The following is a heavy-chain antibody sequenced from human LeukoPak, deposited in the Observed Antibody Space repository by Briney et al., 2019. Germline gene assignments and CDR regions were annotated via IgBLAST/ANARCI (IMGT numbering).Heavy chain of an antibody. CDR3: ARGLRFTMIRGARFDY. D-gene: IGHD3-10*01. V-gene: IGHV4-39*07. J-gene: IGHJ4*02. Sequence: SETLSLTCTVSGGSISSGSYYWSWIRQPPGKGLEWIGEINHSGSTNYNPSLKSRVTISVDTSKNQFSLKLSSVTAADTAVYYCARGLRFTMIRGARFDYWGQGTLVTVSS. CDR2: INHSGST. CDR1: GGSISSGSYY.